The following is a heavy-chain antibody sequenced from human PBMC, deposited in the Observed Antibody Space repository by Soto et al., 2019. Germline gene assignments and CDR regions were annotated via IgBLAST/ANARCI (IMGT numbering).Heavy chain of an antibody. J-gene: IGHJ2*01. CDR2: SFDSGST. CDR3: AREIMPLTNDWYFDL. D-gene: IGHD2-8*01. V-gene: IGHV4-30-4*01. Sequence: QVQLQESVPGLVKPSETLSLTCTVSGGSISGGVHSWSWIRQPPGKGLEWIGHSFDSGSTYYNPSLKSRLTISVDTSKNQFSLRLSSVTAADTAVYYCAREIMPLTNDWYFDLWGRGTLVTVSS. CDR1: GGSISGGVHS.